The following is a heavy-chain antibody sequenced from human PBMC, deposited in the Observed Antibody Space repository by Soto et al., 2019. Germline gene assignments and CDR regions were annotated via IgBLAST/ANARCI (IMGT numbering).Heavy chain of an antibody. D-gene: IGHD5-18*01. CDR3: ARDSSDTAMVTSGMDV. J-gene: IGHJ6*02. V-gene: IGHV1-46*01. Sequence: GASVKVSCKASGYTFASYYMHWVRQAPGQGLEWMGIINPSGGSTSYAQKFQGRVTMTRDTSTSTVYMELSSLRSEDTAVYYCARDSSDTAMVTSGMDVWGQGTTVTVSS. CDR2: INPSGGST. CDR1: GYTFASYY.